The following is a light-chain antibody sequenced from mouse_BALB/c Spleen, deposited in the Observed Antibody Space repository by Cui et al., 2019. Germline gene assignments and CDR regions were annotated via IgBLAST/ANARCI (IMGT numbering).Light chain of an antibody. V-gene: IGKV14-111*01. CDR2: RAN. CDR1: QDINNY. Sequence: DIKMTQSPSSMYTSLGERVTITCKASQDINNYLSWFQQKPGKSPKTLIYRANRLVDGVPSRFSGSGSGQDYSLTISSLEYEDMGIYYCLQYDEFPPTFGGGTKLEIK. CDR3: LQYDEFPPT. J-gene: IGKJ1*01.